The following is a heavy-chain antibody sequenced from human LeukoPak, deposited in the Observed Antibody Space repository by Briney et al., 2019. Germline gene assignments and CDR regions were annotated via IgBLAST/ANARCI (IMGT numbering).Heavy chain of an antibody. CDR3: AKPLRVFWSCYYDIQYFQH. D-gene: IGHD3-3*01. CDR1: GFTFSSYA. CDR2: ISGSGGST. V-gene: IGHV3-23*01. Sequence: GGSLRLSCAASGFTFSSYAMSWVRQTPGKGLEWDSAISGSGGSTYYADSVKGRFTISRDNSKNTLYLQMNSLRAEDTAVYYCAKPLRVFWSCYYDIQYFQHWGQGTLVTVSS. J-gene: IGHJ1*01.